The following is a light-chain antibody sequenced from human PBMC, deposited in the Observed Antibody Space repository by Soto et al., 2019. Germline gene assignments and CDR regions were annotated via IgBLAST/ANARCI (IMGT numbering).Light chain of an antibody. CDR3: QQYGSSPS. V-gene: IGKV3D-20*01. CDR1: QSVSTNY. Sequence: EIVLTQSPATLSLSPGERATLYCGASQSVSTNYLAWYQQKPGLAPRLLTYDAYSRATGVSDRFRGRGSGADFILTISRLEPEDFGVYYCQQYGSSPSFGGGTKVDIK. CDR2: DAY. J-gene: IGKJ4*01.